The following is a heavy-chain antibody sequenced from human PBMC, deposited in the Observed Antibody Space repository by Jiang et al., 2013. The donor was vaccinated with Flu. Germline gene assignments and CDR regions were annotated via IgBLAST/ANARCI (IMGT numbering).Heavy chain of an antibody. CDR2: SSGSGGGT. D-gene: IGHD3-10*01. Sequence: VQLLESGGALVQPGGSLRLSCAAFGFSFHSYAMSWVRQAPGKGLEWVSTSSGSGGGTFYAGSVRGRFTISRDDFRSTLYLQMSSLRADDTAVYYCAKAYYYGSESYSDAFHIWGQGT. J-gene: IGHJ3*02. CDR1: GFSFHSYA. CDR3: AKAYYYGSESYSDAFHI. V-gene: IGHV3-23*01.